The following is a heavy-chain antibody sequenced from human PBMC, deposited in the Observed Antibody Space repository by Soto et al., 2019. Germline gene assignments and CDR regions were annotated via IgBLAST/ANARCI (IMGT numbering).Heavy chain of an antibody. CDR3: ARHDWAKPFDY. Sequence: QLQLQESGPGLVKPSETLSLTCTVSGGSISSSSYYWGWIRQPPGKGLEWIGSIYYSGSTYYNPSLTSRVTISVDTSKNQFSLKLSSVTAAGTAVYYCARHDWAKPFDYWGQGTLVTVSS. D-gene: IGHD3-9*01. CDR1: GGSISSSSYY. J-gene: IGHJ4*02. V-gene: IGHV4-39*01. CDR2: IYYSGST.